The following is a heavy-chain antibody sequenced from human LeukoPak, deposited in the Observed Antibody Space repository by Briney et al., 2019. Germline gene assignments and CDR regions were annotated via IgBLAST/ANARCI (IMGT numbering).Heavy chain of an antibody. CDR1: GGSISSSNW. CDR3: ASSSIAVAGTLEY. J-gene: IGHJ4*02. CDR2: IYHSGST. D-gene: IGHD6-19*01. V-gene: IGHV4-4*02. Sequence: PSETLPLTCAVSGGSISSSNWWSWVRQPPGKGLEWIGEIYHSGSTNYNPSLKSRVTISVDKSKNQFSLKLSSVTAAGTAVYYCASSSIAVAGTLEYWGQGTLVTVSS.